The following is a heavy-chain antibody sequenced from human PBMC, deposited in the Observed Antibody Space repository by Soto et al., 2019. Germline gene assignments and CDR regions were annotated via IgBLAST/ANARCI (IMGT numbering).Heavy chain of an antibody. D-gene: IGHD3-22*01. J-gene: IGHJ4*02. CDR2: IIPVLGTA. CDR3: ARGGFFYDSAGYYREYDFDY. Sequence: QVQLMQSGAEVKKPGSSVKVSCTASGGAFSSFAIGWVRQAPGQGLEWMGGIIPVLGTANYAQKFQGRVTMTADDTTTTALMELSSLTSDDTAVYYCARGGFFYDSAGYYREYDFDYWGQGTLVTVSS. CDR1: GGAFSSFA. V-gene: IGHV1-69*01.